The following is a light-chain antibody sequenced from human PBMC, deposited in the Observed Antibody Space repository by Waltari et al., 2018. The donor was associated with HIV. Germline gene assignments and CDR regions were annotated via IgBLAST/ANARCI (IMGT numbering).Light chain of an antibody. Sequence: YVPTQPPSVSVAPGQTARITCGGDNIASKSVHWYQQKSGQAPVLVVYDDSDRPSGIPERFSGSNSGNTATLIISRVEAGDEADYYCQVWDSSLDHLVFGGGTKLTVL. V-gene: IGLV3-21*02. J-gene: IGLJ2*01. CDR2: DDS. CDR3: QVWDSSLDHLV. CDR1: NIASKS.